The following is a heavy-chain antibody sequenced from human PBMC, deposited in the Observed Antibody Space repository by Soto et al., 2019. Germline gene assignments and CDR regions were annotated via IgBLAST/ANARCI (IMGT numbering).Heavy chain of an antibody. Sequence: QVQLVQSGAEVKKPGASVKVSCKASGYTFTSYGISWVRQAPGQGLEWMGWISAYNGNTNYAQKLQGRVTMTTDTATSTAYLELRSLRYDETAVYYCARDWAAAGPVDYWGQGPRVTVSS. J-gene: IGHJ4*02. CDR2: ISAYNGNT. CDR3: ARDWAAAGPVDY. CDR1: GYTFTSYG. V-gene: IGHV1-18*01. D-gene: IGHD6-13*01.